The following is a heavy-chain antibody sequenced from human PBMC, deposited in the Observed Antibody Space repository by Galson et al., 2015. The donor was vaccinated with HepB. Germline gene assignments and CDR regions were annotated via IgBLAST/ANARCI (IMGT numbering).Heavy chain of an antibody. D-gene: IGHD3-3*01. CDR1: GYTFTSYG. CDR3: ARGPYYDFWTLTIIFDY. V-gene: IGHV1-18*01. Sequence: QSGAEVKKPGASVKVSCKASGYTFTSYGISWVRQAPGQGLEWMGWISAYNGNTNYAQKLQGRVTMTTDTSTSTAYMELSRLRSDDTAVYYCARGPYYDFWTLTIIFDYWGQGTLVTVSS. J-gene: IGHJ4*02. CDR2: ISAYNGNT.